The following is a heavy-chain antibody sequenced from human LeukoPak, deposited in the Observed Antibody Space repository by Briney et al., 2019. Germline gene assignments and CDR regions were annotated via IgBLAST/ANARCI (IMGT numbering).Heavy chain of an antibody. Sequence: PGGPLRLSCAASGFSFSSYWMHWVRQAPGKGLVWVSRINIDGSTTTYADSVKGRFTISRDNAQNTLSLQMNSLRADDTAVYYCISDHTGHDDYWGQGTLVTVSS. CDR3: ISDHTGHDDY. V-gene: IGHV3-74*01. J-gene: IGHJ4*02. CDR2: INIDGSTT. D-gene: IGHD1-1*01. CDR1: GFSFSSYW.